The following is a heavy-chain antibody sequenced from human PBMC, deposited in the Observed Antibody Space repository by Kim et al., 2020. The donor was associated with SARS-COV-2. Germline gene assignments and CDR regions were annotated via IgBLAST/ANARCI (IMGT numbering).Heavy chain of an antibody. J-gene: IGHJ4*02. V-gene: IGHV1-3*01. D-gene: IGHD1-1*01. Sequence: RTFQGRVTITRDTSASTAYMELGSLRSEDTAVYYCARDGTTRNGGYYFDFWGQGALITVSS. CDR3: ARDGTTRNGGYYFDF.